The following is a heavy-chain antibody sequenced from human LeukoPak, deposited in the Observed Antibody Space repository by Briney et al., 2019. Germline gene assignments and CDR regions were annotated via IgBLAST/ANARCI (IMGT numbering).Heavy chain of an antibody. CDR2: INTNTGNT. D-gene: IGHD4-17*01. Sequence: ASVKVSCKASGYTFTSYAMNWVRQAPGQGLEWMGWINTNTGNTTYAQGLRGPFVFSLDTTVSTAYLQISSLKAENTAVYYCARVHVTTPDYWGERTLGTVSS. CDR3: ARVHVTTPDY. CDR1: GYTFTSYA. J-gene: IGHJ4*02. V-gene: IGHV7-4-1*02.